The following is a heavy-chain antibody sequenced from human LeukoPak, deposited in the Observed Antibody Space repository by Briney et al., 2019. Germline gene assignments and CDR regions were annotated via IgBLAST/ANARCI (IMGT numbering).Heavy chain of an antibody. CDR3: ARIGSLWFGKLVGLIDN. CDR2: ISAYNGNT. D-gene: IGHD3-10*01. J-gene: IGHJ4*02. CDR1: GYTFTSYG. V-gene: IGHV1-18*01. Sequence: ASVKVSCKASGYTFTSYGISWVRQAPGQGLEWMGWISAYNGNTNYAQKLQGRVTMTTDTSTSTAYMELRSLRPDDPAVYYCARIGSLWFGKLVGLIDNWGQGTLVTVSS.